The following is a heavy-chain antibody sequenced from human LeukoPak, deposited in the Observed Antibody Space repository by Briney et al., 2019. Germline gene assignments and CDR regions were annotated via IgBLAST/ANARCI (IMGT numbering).Heavy chain of an antibody. CDR2: INPSGGST. V-gene: IGHV1-46*01. CDR3: ARVSARGAEGNFDY. D-gene: IGHD6-6*01. CDR1: GGTFSSYA. Sequence: ASVKVSCKASGGTFSSYAISWVRQAPGQGLEWMGIINPSGGSTSYAQKFQGRVTMTRDMSTSTVYMELSSLRSEDTAVYYCARVSARGAEGNFDYWGQGTLVTVSS. J-gene: IGHJ4*02.